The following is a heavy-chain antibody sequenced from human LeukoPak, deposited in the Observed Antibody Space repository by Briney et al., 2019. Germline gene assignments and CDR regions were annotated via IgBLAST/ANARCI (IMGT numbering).Heavy chain of an antibody. CDR2: IHYTGTT. D-gene: IGHD1-14*01. V-gene: IGHV4-59*01. CDR1: GGSISTFY. J-gene: IGHJ4*02. CDR3: TTEFSSISVN. Sequence: SETLSLTCIVSGGSISTFYWSWIRQPPGKGLEWIGYIHYTGTTNYNPSLKSRVTISVDTSKNQFSLKLSSVTAADTAVYYCTTEFSSISVNWGQGTLVTVSS.